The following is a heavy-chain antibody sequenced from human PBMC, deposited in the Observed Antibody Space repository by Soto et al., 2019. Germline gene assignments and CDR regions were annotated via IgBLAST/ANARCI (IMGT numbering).Heavy chain of an antibody. D-gene: IGHD3-10*01. V-gene: IGHV3-30*18. CDR3: AKDPIGESYFDY. Sequence: GPLRRSCSASGFTFSSYGMHWVRQAPGKGLEWVAVISYYGSNKYYADSVKGRFTISRDNSKNKLYLQMNSLRAEDTAVYYCAKDPIGESYFDYWGQGTLVTVYS. CDR1: GFTFSSYG. J-gene: IGHJ4*02. CDR2: ISYYGSNK.